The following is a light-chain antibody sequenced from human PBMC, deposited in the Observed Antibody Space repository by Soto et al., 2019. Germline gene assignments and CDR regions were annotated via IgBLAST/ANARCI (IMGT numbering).Light chain of an antibody. CDR2: AAS. Sequence: DIQMTQSPSSLSASVGDRVTITCRSSQSIDNYLNWYQQKPGEAPKFLIYAASTLQRGVPPRFSGSGSGTDFTLTISSLQAEDFATYFCQQSYSRPSTFGQGTKVEI. CDR3: QQSYSRPST. CDR1: QSIDNY. V-gene: IGKV1-39*01. J-gene: IGKJ2*01.